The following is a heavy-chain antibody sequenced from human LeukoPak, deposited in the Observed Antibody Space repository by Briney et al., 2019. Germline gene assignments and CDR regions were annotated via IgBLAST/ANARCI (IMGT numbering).Heavy chain of an antibody. CDR3: ARGKQNAVDY. D-gene: IGHD1-1*01. Sequence: KPSETLSLPCTVSSGSISGSYYWSWIRQPAGKGLEWIGRIYASGSTSYDPSLKSRVTIPVDKSNNQFSLMVTSVTAADTAVYYCARGKQNAVDYWGQGILVTVSS. J-gene: IGHJ4*02. CDR1: SGSISGSYY. CDR2: IYASGST. V-gene: IGHV4-4*07.